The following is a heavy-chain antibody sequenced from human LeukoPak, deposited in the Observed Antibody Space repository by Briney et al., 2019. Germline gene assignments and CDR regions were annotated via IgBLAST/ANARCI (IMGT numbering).Heavy chain of an antibody. J-gene: IGHJ4*02. CDR1: GFTFSSYA. V-gene: IGHV3-23*01. CDR2: ISGSGGST. Sequence: GGSLRLSCAASGFTFSSYAMSWVRQAPGKGLEWVSAISGSGGSTYYADSVKGRFTISRDNSKNTLYLQMNSLRAEDTAVYYCAKDVADYYDSSGADYWGQGTLVTASS. CDR3: AKDVADYYDSSGADY. D-gene: IGHD3-22*01.